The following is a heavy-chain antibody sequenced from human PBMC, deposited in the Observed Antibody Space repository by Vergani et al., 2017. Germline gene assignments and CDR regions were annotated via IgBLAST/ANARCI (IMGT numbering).Heavy chain of an antibody. D-gene: IGHD3-10*01. CDR2: IYYSGST. Sequence: QVQLQESGPGLVKPSETLSLTCTVSGGSISSYHWSWIRQPPGKGLEWIGYIYYSGSTNYNPSLKSRVTISVDTSKNQFSLKLSSVTAADTAVYYCARRLSGNWFDPWGQGTLVTVSS. CDR1: GGSISSYH. J-gene: IGHJ5*02. CDR3: ARRLSGNWFDP. V-gene: IGHV4-59*01.